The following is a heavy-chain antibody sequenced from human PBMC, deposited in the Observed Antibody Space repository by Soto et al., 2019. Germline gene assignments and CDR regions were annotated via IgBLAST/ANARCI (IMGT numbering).Heavy chain of an antibody. J-gene: IGHJ5*02. CDR2: IYATGTT. V-gene: IGHV4-4*07. CDR1: GASISGFY. Sequence: TLSLTCTVSGASISGFYWSWIRKSAGKGLEWIGRIYATGTTDYNPSLKSRVMMSVDTSKKQFSLKLRSVTAADTAVYYGERDGKKTLRDWFDPWGQGISVTVSS. CDR3: ERDGKKTLRDWFDP. D-gene: IGHD1-1*01.